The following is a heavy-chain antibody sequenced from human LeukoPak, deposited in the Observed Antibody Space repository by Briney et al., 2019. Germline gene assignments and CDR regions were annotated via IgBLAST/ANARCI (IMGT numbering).Heavy chain of an antibody. CDR2: IYLSGNT. D-gene: IGHD6-19*01. CDR3: ARERVAGSSLDN. V-gene: IGHV4-38-2*02. J-gene: IGHJ4*02. Sequence: PSKTLSLTCTVSGYSISNGYYWAWIRQPPGKGLEWIGSIYLSGNTYYNPSLKSRVTISVDTSKNHFSLNLTSVTAADTALYYCARERVAGSSLDNWGQGTLVIVSS. CDR1: GYSISNGYY.